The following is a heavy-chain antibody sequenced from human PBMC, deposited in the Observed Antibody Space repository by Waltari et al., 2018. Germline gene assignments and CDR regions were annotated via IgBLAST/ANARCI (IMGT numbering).Heavy chain of an antibody. V-gene: IGHV3-30*02. Sequence: QVQLVESGGGVVQPGGSLRLSCAASGFTFSTYGMHWVRQAPGKGLEWVAFIRYDGSNKYYGDSVKGRFTISRDNSKNTLYLRMNSLRAEDTAVYYCAKALYSSGWYEGVDYWGQGTLVTVSS. J-gene: IGHJ4*02. CDR3: AKALYSSGWYEGVDY. D-gene: IGHD6-19*01. CDR2: IRYDGSNK. CDR1: GFTFSTYG.